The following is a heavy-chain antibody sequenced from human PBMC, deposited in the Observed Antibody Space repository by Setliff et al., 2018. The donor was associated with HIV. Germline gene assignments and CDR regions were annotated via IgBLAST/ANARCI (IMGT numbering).Heavy chain of an antibody. Sequence: GGSLRLSCAASGFTFSSYAITWVRQAPGKGLEWVSAISGSGDSTFYADSVQGRFTISRDNSKNTLYLQMNSLRAEDTAVYYCAKAQWLLSHWGFDPWGQGTLGTVST. CDR1: GFTFSSYA. CDR3: AKAQWLLSHWGFDP. D-gene: IGHD3-3*01. CDR2: ISGSGDST. V-gene: IGHV3-23*01. J-gene: IGHJ5*02.